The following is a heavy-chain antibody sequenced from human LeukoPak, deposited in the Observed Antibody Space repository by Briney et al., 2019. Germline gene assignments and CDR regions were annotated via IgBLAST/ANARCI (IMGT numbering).Heavy chain of an antibody. V-gene: IGHV1-24*01. D-gene: IGHD3-3*01. CDR3: ARGPANYDFWSGPHLHYYYMDV. CDR1: GDTLTELS. CDR2: FDPEHGEM. J-gene: IGHJ6*03. Sequence: ASVKVSCKVSGDTLTELSTHWVRQAPGKGLEWMGGFDPEHGEMIYAQKLQGRVTMTTDTSTSTAYMELRSLRSDDTAVYYCARGPANYDFWSGPHLHYYYMDVWGKGTTVTVSS.